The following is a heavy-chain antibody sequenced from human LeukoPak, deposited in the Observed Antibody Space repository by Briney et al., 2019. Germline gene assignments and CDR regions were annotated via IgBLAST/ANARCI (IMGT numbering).Heavy chain of an antibody. CDR1: GFTISSYW. CDR2: IRYDGSNK. V-gene: IGHV3-30*02. Sequence: QSGRSLRLSCAASGFTISSYWMSWVRQAPGKGLEWVAFIRYDGSNKYYADSVKGRFTISRDNSKNTLYLQMNSLRAEDTAVYYCAKDLKYSSSFDYWGQGTLVTVSS. CDR3: AKDLKYSSSFDY. D-gene: IGHD6-6*01. J-gene: IGHJ4*02.